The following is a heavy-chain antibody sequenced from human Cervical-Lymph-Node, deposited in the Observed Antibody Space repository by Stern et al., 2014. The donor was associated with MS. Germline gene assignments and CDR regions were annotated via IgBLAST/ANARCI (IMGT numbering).Heavy chain of an antibody. CDR1: GYTFIRYY. Sequence: VQLVQSGAQVKKPGASVKVSCKGSGYTFIRYYIQWVRQAPGQGLEWMGIVSANGGSARYAQKFQGRVTMASDTSTSTVSMELSSLRSEDTAVYYCATLYDSSGNYGMEVWGQGTTVIVSS. CDR2: VSANGGSA. V-gene: IGHV1-46*01. CDR3: ATLYDSSGNYGMEV. J-gene: IGHJ6*02. D-gene: IGHD5/OR15-5a*01.